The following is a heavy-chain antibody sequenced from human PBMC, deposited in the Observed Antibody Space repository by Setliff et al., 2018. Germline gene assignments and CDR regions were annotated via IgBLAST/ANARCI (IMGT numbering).Heavy chain of an antibody. CDR3: ARDFPPLYSSSFSDAFDI. V-gene: IGHV1-24*01. CDR2: FDPEDGET. J-gene: IGHJ3*02. D-gene: IGHD6-6*01. CDR1: GYTLTELS. Sequence: ASVKVSCKVSGYTLTELSMHWVRQAPGKGLEWMGGFDPEDGETIYAQKLQGRVTMTTDTSTSTAYMELRSLRSDDTAVYYCARDFPPLYSSSFSDAFDIWGQGTMVTVS.